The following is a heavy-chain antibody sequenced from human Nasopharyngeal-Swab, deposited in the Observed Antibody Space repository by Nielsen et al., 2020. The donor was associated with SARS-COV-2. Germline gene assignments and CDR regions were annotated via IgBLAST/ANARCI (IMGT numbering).Heavy chain of an antibody. V-gene: IGHV3-9*01. CDR1: GFIFDDFA. Sequence: SLKISCAASGFIFDDFAMHWVRQLPGKGLEWVAGVNWKGDNFVYADSVKGRFTISRDNAKNSIFLQMNALRSEDTAFYYCAKDRGDSFSGRTYFDPRGQGTLVTVSS. D-gene: IGHD2-21*02. J-gene: IGHJ5*02. CDR3: AKDRGDSFSGRTYFDP. CDR2: VNWKGDNF.